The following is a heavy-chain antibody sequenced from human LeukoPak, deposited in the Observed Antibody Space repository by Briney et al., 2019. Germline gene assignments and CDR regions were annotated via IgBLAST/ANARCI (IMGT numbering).Heavy chain of an antibody. CDR2: ISGSGVST. CDR1: GFTFSSYA. D-gene: IGHD3-22*01. J-gene: IGHJ5*02. Sequence: GGSLRLSCAASGFTFSSYAMSWVRQAPGKGLEWVSVISGSGVSTYYADSVKGRFTISRDNSKNTLYLQMNSLRAEDTAVYYCAKALWRGYYDSSLFDPWGQGTLVTVSS. V-gene: IGHV3-23*01. CDR3: AKALWRGYYDSSLFDP.